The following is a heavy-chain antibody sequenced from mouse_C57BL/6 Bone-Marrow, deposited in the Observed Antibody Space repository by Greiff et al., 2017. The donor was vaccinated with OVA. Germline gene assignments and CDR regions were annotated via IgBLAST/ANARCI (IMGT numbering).Heavy chain of an antibody. J-gene: IGHJ4*01. D-gene: IGHD1-1*01. CDR1: GYTFTSYW. Sequence: VQLQQPGAELVRPGTSVKLSCKASGYTFTSYWMHWVKQRPGQGLEWIGVIDPSASSTTYNQNFKGKATFTVDPSSSPAYMQLSSLTSEDSAVYYCAGDYYGSSYGYYAMDYGGQGTSVTVSA. V-gene: IGHV1-59*01. CDR3: AGDYYGSSYGYYAMDY. CDR2: IDPSASST.